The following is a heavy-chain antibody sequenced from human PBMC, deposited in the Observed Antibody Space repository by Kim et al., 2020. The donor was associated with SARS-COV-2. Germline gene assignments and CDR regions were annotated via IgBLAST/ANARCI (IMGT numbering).Heavy chain of an antibody. J-gene: IGHJ6*02. CDR3: SRDMDV. CDR2: IKQGGSEK. CDR1: GFTFSTYW. V-gene: IGHV3-7*01. Sequence: GGSLRLSCAASGFTFSTYWMSWVRQAPGKGLEWVANIKQGGSEKYYVDSVKGRFTISRDDAKNSLYLQMNNLRADDTAVYYCSRDMDVWGPGTTVTVSS.